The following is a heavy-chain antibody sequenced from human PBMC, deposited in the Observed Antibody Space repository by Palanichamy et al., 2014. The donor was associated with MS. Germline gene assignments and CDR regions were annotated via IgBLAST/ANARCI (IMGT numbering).Heavy chain of an antibody. CDR2: ITGSGHRT. V-gene: IGHV3-23*01. CDR1: GTSFSSYA. J-gene: IGHJ4*02. Sequence: EVQLLESGGALVQPGGSLRLSCAASGTSFSSYAMSWVRQAPGKGLDWVSAITGSGHRTSYADSVRGRFTISRDNSKNTLYLQMSSLRPEDTAVYYCAKDHGSYFDYWGQGTLVTVSS. CDR3: AKDHGSYFDY.